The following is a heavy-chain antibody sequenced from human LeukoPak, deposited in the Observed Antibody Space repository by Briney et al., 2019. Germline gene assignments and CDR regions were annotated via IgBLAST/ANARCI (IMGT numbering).Heavy chain of an antibody. CDR3: ARGRSITLLRGVAMSDGFDI. V-gene: IGHV3-21*06. D-gene: IGHD3-10*01. CDR2: TDTSGRYV. Sequence: NPGGSLRLSCAASGFTFSNYGMNWVRQAPGKSLEWVACTDTSGRYVYYGDSVKGRFTISRDNAKNLLFLQMNGLRAEDTALYYCARGRSITLLRGVAMSDGFDIWGQGAMVAVSS. CDR1: GFTFSNYG. J-gene: IGHJ3*02.